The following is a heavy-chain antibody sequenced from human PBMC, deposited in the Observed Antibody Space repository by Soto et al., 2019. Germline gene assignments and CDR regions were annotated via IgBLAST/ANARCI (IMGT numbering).Heavy chain of an antibody. D-gene: IGHD3-10*01. V-gene: IGHV1-69*13. CDR1: GGTCSSYA. CDR2: IIPIFGTA. Sequence: SVKVFCKASGGTCSSYAISWVRQAPGQGLEWMGGIIPIFGTANYAQKFQGRVTMTADESTSTAYMELSSLRSEDTAVYYCARNPSYFNWFDPWGQGTLVTSPQ. J-gene: IGHJ5*02. CDR3: ARNPSYFNWFDP.